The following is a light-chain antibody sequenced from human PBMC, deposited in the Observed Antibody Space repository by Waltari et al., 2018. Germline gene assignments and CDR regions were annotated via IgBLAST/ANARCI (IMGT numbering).Light chain of an antibody. J-gene: IGLJ3*02. CDR3: SSRNGGADQVL. CDR2: GKD. Sequence: SSELTQDPAVSVALGQTIRITCQGDSLKTPYARWYQLKPGQAPVLVLYGKDKRPSGIPDRISGYTSGTTSSLTITGAQAADGADYYCSSRNGGADQVLFAGGTKVTVL. CDR1: SLKTPY. V-gene: IGLV3-19*01.